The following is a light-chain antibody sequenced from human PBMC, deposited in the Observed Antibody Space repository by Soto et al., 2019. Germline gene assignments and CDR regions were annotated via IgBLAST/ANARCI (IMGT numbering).Light chain of an antibody. J-gene: IGLJ1*01. CDR2: DVS. CDR3: GSYPSGNTLEV. Sequence: QSVLTQPASVSASPGQSITISCTGTSSDVARYNYVSWYQQHPGKAPKLMIYDVSNRPSGVSNRFSGSKSGNTASLTISGLQAEDQADYYCGSYPSGNTLEVFGTGTKVTVL. V-gene: IGLV2-14*03. CDR1: SSDVARYNY.